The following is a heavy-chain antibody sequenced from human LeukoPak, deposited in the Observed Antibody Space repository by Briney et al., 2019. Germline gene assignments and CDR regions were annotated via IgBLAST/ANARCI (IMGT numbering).Heavy chain of an antibody. Sequence: PSETLSLTCAAYGGSFSGYYWSWIRQPPGKGLEWIGSIYYSGSTYYNPSPKSRVTISVDTSKNQFSLKLSSVTAADTAVYYCARDFAVPPWRYHYYYMDVWGKGTTVTVSS. CDR3: ARDFAVPPWRYHYYYMDV. V-gene: IGHV4-34*01. D-gene: IGHD3-9*01. CDR2: IYYSGST. J-gene: IGHJ6*03. CDR1: GGSFSGYY.